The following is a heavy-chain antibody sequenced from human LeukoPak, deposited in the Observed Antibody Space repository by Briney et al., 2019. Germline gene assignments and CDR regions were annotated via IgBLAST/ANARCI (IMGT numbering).Heavy chain of an antibody. D-gene: IGHD6-6*01. V-gene: IGHV1-46*01. CDR1: GYTFTSYY. Sequence: ASVKVSCKASGYTFTSYYMHWERQAPGQGLEWMGIINPSGGSTSYAQKFQGRVTMTRDMSTSTVYMELSSLRSEDTAVYYCASDSSSSGAFSYWGQGTLVTVSS. CDR3: ASDSSSSGAFSY. CDR2: INPSGGST. J-gene: IGHJ4*02.